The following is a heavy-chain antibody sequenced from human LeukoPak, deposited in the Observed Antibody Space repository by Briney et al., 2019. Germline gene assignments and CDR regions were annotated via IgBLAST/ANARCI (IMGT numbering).Heavy chain of an antibody. CDR2: VYYTGST. V-gene: IGHV4-59*08. Sequence: SETLSLTCSVSGGSVSSYYWSWIRQPPGKGLEWIGYVYYTGSTNYNPSLKSRVTMFEDKSKNQFSLRLYSVTVADTAVYYCARHFAYSSSSYFDYWGQGSLVTVSS. D-gene: IGHD6-6*01. CDR3: ARHFAYSSSSYFDY. CDR1: GGSVSSYY. J-gene: IGHJ4*02.